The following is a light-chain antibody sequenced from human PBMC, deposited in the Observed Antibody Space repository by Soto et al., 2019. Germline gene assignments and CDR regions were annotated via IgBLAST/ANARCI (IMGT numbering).Light chain of an antibody. V-gene: IGKV3-15*01. CDR2: GAT. J-gene: IGKJ4*01. CDR1: QSVSNN. Sequence: EIVMTQSPATLSVSPGERVTLSCRASQSVSNNLAWYQQKPGQAPRLLIYGATATATGIPARFSGSGYGTEFTLTISSLQAEDCAVYYCQQHNDWPLTFGGGTKVEIK. CDR3: QQHNDWPLT.